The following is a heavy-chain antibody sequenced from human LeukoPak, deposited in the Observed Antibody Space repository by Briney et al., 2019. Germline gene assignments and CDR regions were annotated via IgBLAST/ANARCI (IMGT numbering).Heavy chain of an antibody. J-gene: IGHJ3*02. D-gene: IGHD3-3*01. CDR1: GGSITSSSYY. CDR2: IYYSGST. V-gene: IGHV4-39*01. CDR3: ARQHPNYDFWSGYSVAAFDI. Sequence: PSETLSLTCTVSGGSITSSSYYWGWIRQPPGEGLERIGSIYYSGSTYYNPSLKSRVTISVDTSKNQFSLKLSSVTAADTAVYYCARQHPNYDFWSGYSVAAFDIWGQGTMVTVSS.